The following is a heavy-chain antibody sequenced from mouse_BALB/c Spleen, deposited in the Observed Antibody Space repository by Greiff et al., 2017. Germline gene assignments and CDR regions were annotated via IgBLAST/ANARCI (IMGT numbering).Heavy chain of an antibody. CDR3: TRGGGNFSMDY. D-gene: IGHD2-1*01. Sequence: VQLQQSGAELVRPGASVTLSCKASGYTFTDYEMHWVKQTPVHGLEWIGAIDPETGGTAYNQKFKGKATLTADKSSSTAYMELRSLTSEDSAVYYCTRGGGNFSMDYWGQGTSVTVSS. CDR1: GYTFTDYE. J-gene: IGHJ4*01. V-gene: IGHV1-15*01. CDR2: IDPETGGT.